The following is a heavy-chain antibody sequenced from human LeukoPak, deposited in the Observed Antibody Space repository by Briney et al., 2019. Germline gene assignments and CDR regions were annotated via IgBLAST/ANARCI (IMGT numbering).Heavy chain of an antibody. CDR2: IYYSGST. Sequence: SQTLSLTCTVSGGSISIGGYYWSWSRQHPGKGLEWIGYIYYSGSTYYNPSLKSRVTISVDPSKNQFSLKLSSVTAADTAVYYCARVPLYYYYMDVWGKGTTVTVSS. V-gene: IGHV4-31*03. CDR1: GGSISIGGYY. CDR3: ARVPLYYYYMDV. J-gene: IGHJ6*03.